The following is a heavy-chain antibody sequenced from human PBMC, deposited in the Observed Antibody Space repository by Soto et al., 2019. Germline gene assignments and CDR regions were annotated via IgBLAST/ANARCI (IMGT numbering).Heavy chain of an antibody. D-gene: IGHD3-10*01. J-gene: IGHJ5*02. CDR1: GYTFTSYG. CDR3: ARGITLVRGVTQNNWFDP. CDR2: ISAYNGNT. Sequence: ASVKVSCKASGYTFTSYGISWVRQAPGQGLEWMGWISAYNGNTNYAQKLQGRVTMTTDTSTSTAYMELRSLRSDDTAVYYCARGITLVRGVTQNNWFDPWGQGTLVTVSS. V-gene: IGHV1-18*04.